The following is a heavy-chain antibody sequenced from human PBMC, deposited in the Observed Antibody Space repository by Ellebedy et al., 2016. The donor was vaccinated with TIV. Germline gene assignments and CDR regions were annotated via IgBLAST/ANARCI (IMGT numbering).Heavy chain of an antibody. CDR1: GFTFSSYG. CDR3: AKTETGSPDY. J-gene: IGHJ4*02. Sequence: GGSLRLSXAASGFTFSSYGMHWVRQAPGKGLEWVAVISYDGSNKYYADSVKGRFTISRDNAKNSLYLQMNSLRVEDTAVYYCAKTETGSPDYWGQGTLVTVSS. CDR2: ISYDGSNK. V-gene: IGHV3-30*18. D-gene: IGHD3-9*01.